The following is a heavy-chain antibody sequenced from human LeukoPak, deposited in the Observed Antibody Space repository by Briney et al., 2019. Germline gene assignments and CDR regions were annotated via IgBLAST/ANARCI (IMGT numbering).Heavy chain of an antibody. CDR1: GFTFSTYA. V-gene: IGHV3-23*01. CDR2: ISGSVGST. D-gene: IGHD3-10*01. J-gene: IGHJ4*02. Sequence: RGCLRLSCAASGFTFSTYAMSSVSQAPGKGLEWVSGISGSVGSTYYAASVKGRFTISRDNSKSTLYLQMNSLRAEDTAVYYCAKPGGECGSGNYYIFDCWGQGTLVTVSS. CDR3: AKPGGECGSGNYYIFDC.